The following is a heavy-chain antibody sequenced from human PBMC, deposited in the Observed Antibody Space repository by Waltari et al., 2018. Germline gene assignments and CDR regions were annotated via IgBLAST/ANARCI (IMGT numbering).Heavy chain of an antibody. Sequence: QVQLQQWGAGLLKPSETLSLTCAVYGGSFSGYYWSWIRQPPGKGLEWSGEINHSGSTNYNPTLKSRVTISVDTSKNQFSLKLSSVTAADTAVYYCARGFRGGGGVVVVAGPFDYWGQGTLVTVSS. J-gene: IGHJ4*02. CDR3: ARGFRGGGGVVVVAGPFDY. CDR1: GGSFSGYY. CDR2: INHSGST. V-gene: IGHV4-34*01. D-gene: IGHD2-15*01.